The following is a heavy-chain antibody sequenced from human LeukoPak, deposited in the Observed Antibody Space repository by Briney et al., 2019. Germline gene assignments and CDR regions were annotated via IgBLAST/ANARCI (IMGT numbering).Heavy chain of an antibody. CDR1: GFTFDRFT. V-gene: IGHV3-43*01. D-gene: IGHD2-21*02. CDR3: AKEVDCPSDCLFFHS. CDR2: INRRGHT. J-gene: IGHJ4*02. Sequence: GGSLRLSCAASGFTFDRFTIHWVRQTPGKGLEWVSLINRRGHTFYADSVKGRFTISKDNSRNSVFLQMNSLRPEDTALYHCAKEVDCPSDCLFFHSWGQGTLVTVSS.